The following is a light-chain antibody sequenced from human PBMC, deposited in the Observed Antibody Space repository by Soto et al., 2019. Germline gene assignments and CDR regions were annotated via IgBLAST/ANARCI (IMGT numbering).Light chain of an antibody. V-gene: IGLV2-14*01. Sequence: QSALTQPASVSGSPGQSITISCTGTSSDVGRYNYVSWYQQHPGKAPKLMIYGVTNRPSGVSNRFSASKSGNTASLTISGLQAEDEADYYCSSLTTTRTVVFGGGTKLTVL. J-gene: IGLJ3*02. CDR3: SSLTTTRTVV. CDR2: GVT. CDR1: SSDVGRYNY.